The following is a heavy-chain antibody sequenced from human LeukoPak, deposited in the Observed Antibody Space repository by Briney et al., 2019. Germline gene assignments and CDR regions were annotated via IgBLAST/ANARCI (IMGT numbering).Heavy chain of an antibody. CDR1: GGSITGYS. J-gene: IGHJ3*02. CDR3: ARVIGDFWSGHDAFDI. Sequence: SETLSLTCSVSGGSITGYSWSWIRQPPGKGLEWIGYIYYSGDTYYNASLKSRVSFSIDTSQDQFSLKLKSVTAADTAVYYCARVIGDFWSGHDAFDIWGQGTMVTVSS. V-gene: IGHV4-59*01. CDR2: IYYSGDT. D-gene: IGHD3-3*01.